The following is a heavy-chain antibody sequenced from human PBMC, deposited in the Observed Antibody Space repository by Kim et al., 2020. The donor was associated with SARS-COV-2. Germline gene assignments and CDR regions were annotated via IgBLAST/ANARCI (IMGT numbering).Heavy chain of an antibody. CDR3: ARDLYYYDSSGYYKYFDY. Sequence: GGSLRLSCAASGFTFSDYYMSWIRQAPGKGLEWVSYISSSGSTIYYADSVKGRFTISRDNAKNSLYLQMNSLRAEDTAVYYCARDLYYYDSSGYYKYFDYWGQGTLVTVSS. J-gene: IGHJ4*02. V-gene: IGHV3-11*01. CDR2: ISSSGSTI. CDR1: GFTFSDYY. D-gene: IGHD3-22*01.